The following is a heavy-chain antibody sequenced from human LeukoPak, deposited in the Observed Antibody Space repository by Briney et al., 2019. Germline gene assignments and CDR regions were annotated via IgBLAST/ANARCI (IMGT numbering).Heavy chain of an antibody. D-gene: IGHD5-24*01. CDR2: INPNSGGT. Sequence: GASVKVSCKASGYTFTSYAMNWVRQAPGQGLEWMGWINPNSGGTNYAQKFQGRVTMTRDTSISTAYMELSRLRSDDTAVYYCARAGMATTVGAFDIWGQGTMVTVSS. CDR1: GYTFTSYA. V-gene: IGHV1-2*02. J-gene: IGHJ3*02. CDR3: ARAGMATTVGAFDI.